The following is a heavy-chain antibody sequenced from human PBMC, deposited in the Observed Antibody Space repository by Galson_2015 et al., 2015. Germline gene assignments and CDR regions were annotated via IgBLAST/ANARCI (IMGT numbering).Heavy chain of an antibody. CDR2: INSDGSST. J-gene: IGHJ4*02. D-gene: IGHD2-21*01. CDR3: AREGYDCGEWLPYFDY. V-gene: IGHV3-74*01. Sequence: SLRLSCAPSGFTFSSYWMHWVRQAPGKGLVWVSRINSDGSSTYYADSVKGRFTISRDNAKNTLYLQMSSLRAEDTAVYYCAREGYDCGEWLPYFDYWGQGTLVTVSS. CDR1: GFTFSSYW.